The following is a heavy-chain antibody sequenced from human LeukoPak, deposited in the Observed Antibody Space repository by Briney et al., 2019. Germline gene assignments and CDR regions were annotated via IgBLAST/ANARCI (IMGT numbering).Heavy chain of an antibody. V-gene: IGHV3-48*03. CDR3: ARETYCSGGSCYKGNAFDI. CDR2: ISSSGSTI. Sequence: GGSLRLSCAASGFTFSSYELHWVRQAPGKGLEWVSYISSSGSTIYYADSVKGRVTISRGNAKNSVYLQMNSLRADDTAVYYCARETYCSGGSCYKGNAFDIWGQGTMVTVSS. CDR1: GFTFSSYE. D-gene: IGHD2-15*01. J-gene: IGHJ3*02.